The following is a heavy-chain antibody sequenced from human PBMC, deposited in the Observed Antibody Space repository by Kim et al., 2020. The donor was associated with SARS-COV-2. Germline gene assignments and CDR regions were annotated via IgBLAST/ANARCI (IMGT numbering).Heavy chain of an antibody. J-gene: IGHJ6*02. D-gene: IGHD2-15*01. Sequence: AASVKGRFPISRDNSKTTLYQQMNSLRAEDTAVYYCARDMSLVVVAATLDVWGQGTTVTVSS. CDR3: ARDMSLVVVAATLDV. V-gene: IGHV3-30*07.